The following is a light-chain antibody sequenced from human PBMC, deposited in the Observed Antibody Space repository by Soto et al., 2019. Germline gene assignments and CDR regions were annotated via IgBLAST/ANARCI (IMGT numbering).Light chain of an antibody. CDR3: VLYMPSGIWV. V-gene: IGLV8-61*01. CDR2: NTK. Sequence: QTVVTQEPSFSVSPGGTVTLTCGLSSGSVSTNYYPSWYQQTPGQAPRTLIYNTKTRSSGVPDRFSGSFLGNKAALTITGAQADDESDYYCVLYMPSGIWVFGGGTELTVL. J-gene: IGLJ3*02. CDR1: SGSVSTNYY.